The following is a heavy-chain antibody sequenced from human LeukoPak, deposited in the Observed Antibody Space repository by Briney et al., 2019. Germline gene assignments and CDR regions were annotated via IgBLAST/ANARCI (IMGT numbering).Heavy chain of an antibody. Sequence: ASVKVSCKASGGTFSSYAISWVRQAPGQGLEWMGRINPNSGGTNYAQKFQGRVTMTRDTSISTAYMELSRLRSDDTAVYYCARAYGGNSEAFDYWGQGTLVTVSS. CDR3: ARAYGGNSEAFDY. CDR2: INPNSGGT. D-gene: IGHD4-23*01. CDR1: GGTFSSYA. V-gene: IGHV1-2*06. J-gene: IGHJ4*02.